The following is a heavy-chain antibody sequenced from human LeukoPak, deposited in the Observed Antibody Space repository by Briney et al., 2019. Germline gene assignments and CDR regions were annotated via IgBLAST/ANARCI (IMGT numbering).Heavy chain of an antibody. CDR2: IYRGGTT. D-gene: IGHD3-10*01. CDR1: AFTVSSNY. Sequence: GGSLRLSCAASAFTVSSNYMSWVRQAPGRDLEWVSVIYRGGTTYYADSVKGRFTISRDNAKSSLYLQMISLRAEDTAVYYCARGPTIMVRGVSNKWFDPWGQGILVTVSS. CDR3: ARGPTIMVRGVSNKWFDP. V-gene: IGHV3-66*01. J-gene: IGHJ5*02.